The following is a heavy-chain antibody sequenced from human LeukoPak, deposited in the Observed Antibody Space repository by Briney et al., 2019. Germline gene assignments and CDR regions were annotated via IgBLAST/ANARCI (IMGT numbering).Heavy chain of an antibody. CDR2: INWNAGST. CDR3: VRDSGGTGYYYMDV. CDR1: GFIFDDYG. Sequence: GGSLRLSCAASGFIFDDYGMSWVRQAPGKGLEWVSGINWNAGSTGYADSVKGRFTISRDSARNSLNLQMNSLRVEDTALYYCVRDSGGTGYYYMDVWGKGTTVTVSS. V-gene: IGHV3-20*04. D-gene: IGHD2-15*01. J-gene: IGHJ6*03.